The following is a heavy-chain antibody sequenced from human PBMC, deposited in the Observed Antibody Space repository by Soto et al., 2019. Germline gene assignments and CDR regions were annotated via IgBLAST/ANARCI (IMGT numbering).Heavy chain of an antibody. Sequence: SETLSLTCTVSGGSISSYYWSWIRQPPGKGLEWIGYIYYSGSTNYNPSLKSRVTISVDTSKNQFSPKLSSVTAADTAVYYCARESRDKHAFDIWGQGTMVTVSS. D-gene: IGHD2-21*01. V-gene: IGHV4-59*01. CDR3: ARESRDKHAFDI. CDR2: IYYSGST. CDR1: GGSISSYY. J-gene: IGHJ3*02.